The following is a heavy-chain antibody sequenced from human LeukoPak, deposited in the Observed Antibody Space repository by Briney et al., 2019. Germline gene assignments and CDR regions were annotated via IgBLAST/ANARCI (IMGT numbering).Heavy chain of an antibody. CDR3: ARAYYDSSGLPFDY. D-gene: IGHD3-22*01. J-gene: IGHJ4*02. CDR2: IIPIFGTA. Sequence: SVKVSCKASGGTFISYAISWVRQAPGQGLEWMGGIIPIFGTANYAQEFQGRVTITTDESTSTAYMELSSLRSEDTAVYYCARAYYDSSGLPFDYWGQGTLVTVSS. CDR1: GGTFISYA. V-gene: IGHV1-69*05.